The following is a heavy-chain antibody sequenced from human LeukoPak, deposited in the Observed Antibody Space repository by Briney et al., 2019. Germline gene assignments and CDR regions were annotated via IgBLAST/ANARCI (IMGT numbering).Heavy chain of an antibody. CDR3: AREKSGYGEDNWFDP. Sequence: PSETLSLTCAVYGGSLSGYYWSWIRQHPGKGLEWIGYIYYSGSTYYNPSLKSRVTISVDTSKNQFSLKLSSVTAADTAVYYCAREKSGYGEDNWFDPWGQGTLVTVSS. J-gene: IGHJ5*02. V-gene: IGHV4-31*11. CDR2: IYYSGST. D-gene: IGHD4-17*01. CDR1: GGSLSGYY.